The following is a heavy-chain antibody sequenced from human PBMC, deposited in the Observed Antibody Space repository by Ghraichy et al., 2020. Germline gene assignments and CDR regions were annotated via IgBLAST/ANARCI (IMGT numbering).Heavy chain of an antibody. CDR2: ISGSGGST. V-gene: IGHV3-23*01. Sequence: GGSLRLSCAASGFTFSSYAMSWVRQAPGKGLEWVSAISGSGGSTYYADSVKGRFTISRDNSKNTLYLQMNSLRAEDTAVYYCAKVPRYSSSGYWDYWGQGTLVTVSS. D-gene: IGHD6-13*01. J-gene: IGHJ4*02. CDR3: AKVPRYSSSGYWDY. CDR1: GFTFSSYA.